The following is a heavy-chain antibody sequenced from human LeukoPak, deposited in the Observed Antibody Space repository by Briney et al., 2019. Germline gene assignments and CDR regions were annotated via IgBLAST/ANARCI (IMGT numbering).Heavy chain of an antibody. Sequence: PGGSLRLSCAASGFTFSSYEMNWVRQAPGKGLEWVSYISSSGSTIYYADSVKGRFTISRDSAKNSLYLQMNSLRAEDTAVYYCARVDILTGDYWGQGTLVTVSS. D-gene: IGHD3-9*01. CDR1: GFTFSSYE. J-gene: IGHJ4*02. CDR2: ISSSGSTI. V-gene: IGHV3-48*03. CDR3: ARVDILTGDY.